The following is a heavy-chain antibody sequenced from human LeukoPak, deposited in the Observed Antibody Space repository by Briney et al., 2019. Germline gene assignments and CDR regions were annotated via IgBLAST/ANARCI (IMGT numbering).Heavy chain of an antibody. CDR2: ISSSGSSI. CDR3: ARDSYWLGGTIGAFDI. J-gene: IGHJ3*02. CDR1: GFSFCSST. Sequence: PGGSLRLSCAASGFSFCSSTMNWVRQAPGRGLEWVSSISSSGSSIYYADSVKGRFTISRDNAKNSLYLQINSLRAEDTAVYYCARDSYWLGGTIGAFDIWGQGTMVTVSS. V-gene: IGHV3-21*01. D-gene: IGHD3-10*01.